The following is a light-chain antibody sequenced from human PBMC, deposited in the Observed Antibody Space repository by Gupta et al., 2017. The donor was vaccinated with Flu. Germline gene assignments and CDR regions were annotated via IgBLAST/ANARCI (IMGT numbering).Light chain of an antibody. CDR2: KAS. V-gene: IGKV1-5*03. CDR1: QSISDW. J-gene: IGKJ2*01. CDR3: QQYNSFSLYI. Sequence: CPSTLSASVGDRVTITCRASQSISDWLAWYQQKPGKAPKLLIYKASSLESGVPSRFSGSGSGTEFTLTISSPQPDDFATYYCQQYNSFSLYIFGQGTXMEIK.